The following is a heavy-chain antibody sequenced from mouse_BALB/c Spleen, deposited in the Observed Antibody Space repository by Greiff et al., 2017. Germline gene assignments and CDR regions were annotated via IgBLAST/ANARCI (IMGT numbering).Heavy chain of an antibody. CDR3: ARDPITTVVARAMDY. J-gene: IGHJ4*01. CDR2: ISDGGSYT. CDR1: GFTFSDYY. Sequence: EVHLVESGGGLVKPGGSLKLSCAASGFTFSDYYMYWVRQTPEKRLEWVATISDGGSYTYYPDSVKGRFTISRDNAKNNLYLQMSSLKSEDTAMYYCARDPITTVVARAMDYWGQGTSVTVSS. V-gene: IGHV5-4*02. D-gene: IGHD1-1*01.